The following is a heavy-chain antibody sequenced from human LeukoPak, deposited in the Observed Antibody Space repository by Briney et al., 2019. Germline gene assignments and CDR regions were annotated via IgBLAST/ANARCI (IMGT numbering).Heavy chain of an antibody. CDR1: GGSFNSYY. J-gene: IGHJ4*02. Sequence: SETLSLTCSVSGGSFNSYYWSWLRQPAGKGLEWIGRIRASATPDYSPPLQSRVTISIDTSQRQVSLNLTSVTAADTAVYYCARDIVYLIDEDYGWGQGTLVTVSS. CDR2: IRASATP. D-gene: IGHD4-17*01. V-gene: IGHV4-4*07. CDR3: ARDIVYLIDEDYG.